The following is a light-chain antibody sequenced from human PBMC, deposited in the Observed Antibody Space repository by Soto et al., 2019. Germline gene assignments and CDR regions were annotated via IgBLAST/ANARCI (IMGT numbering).Light chain of an antibody. Sequence: EIVLTQSPSTRSLSPGERATLSCRASQSVSSYLALYQQKPGQAPRLLIYDASNRATGIPARFSGSGSGTDFTLTISSLEPEDFAVYYCQQRSNWPPTFGQGTRLEIK. CDR1: QSVSSY. V-gene: IGKV3-11*01. CDR3: QQRSNWPPT. J-gene: IGKJ5*01. CDR2: DAS.